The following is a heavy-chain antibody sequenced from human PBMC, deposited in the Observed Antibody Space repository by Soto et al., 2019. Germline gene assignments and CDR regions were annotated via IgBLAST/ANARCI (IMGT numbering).Heavy chain of an antibody. J-gene: IGHJ4*02. CDR3: TTLPLDF. Sequence: EVQLVESGGGLVNPGGSIIISCAASGFNFSNAWMSWVRQVPGKGLEWVGRIKSKTDGGTADFAAPVKGRFILSRDDSKNTLYLQMNSLITEDSAVYYCTTLPLDFWGQGTLVTVSS. CDR1: GFNFSNAW. V-gene: IGHV3-15*05. CDR2: IKSKTDGGTA.